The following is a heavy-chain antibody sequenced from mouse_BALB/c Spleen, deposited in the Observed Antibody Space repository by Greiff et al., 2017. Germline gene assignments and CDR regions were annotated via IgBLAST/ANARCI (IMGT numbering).Heavy chain of an antibody. Sequence: VQLQQSGPELVKPGASVKISCKASGYTITDYNMHWVKQSYGKSLLWIGYIYPYNGGTGYNQKFKSKATLTVDNSSNTSYMELRSLTSEDSAVYYCARERLRLAYYYAMDYWGQGTSVTVSS. CDR2: IYPYNGGT. D-gene: IGHD3-2*02. CDR3: ARERLRLAYYYAMDY. V-gene: IGHV1S29*02. J-gene: IGHJ4*01. CDR1: GYTITDYN.